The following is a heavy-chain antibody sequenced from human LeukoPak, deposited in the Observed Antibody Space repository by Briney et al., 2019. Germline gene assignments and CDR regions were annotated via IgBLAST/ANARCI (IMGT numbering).Heavy chain of an antibody. D-gene: IGHD4-17*01. CDR3: ARARNGGYGDYGGDY. CDR1: GGTFSSYA. Sequence: SVKVSCKASGGTFSSYAISWVRQAPGQGLEWMGGIIPTFGTANYAQKFQGRVTITADESTSTAYMELSSLRSEDTAVYYCARARNGGYGDYGGDYWGQGTLVTVSS. CDR2: IIPTFGTA. V-gene: IGHV1-69*13. J-gene: IGHJ4*02.